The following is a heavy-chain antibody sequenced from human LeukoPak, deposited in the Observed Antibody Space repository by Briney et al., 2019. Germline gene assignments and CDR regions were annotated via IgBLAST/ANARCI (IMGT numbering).Heavy chain of an antibody. CDR3: ARGLRDTAMSSGAFDI. CDR1: GYSISSGYY. CDR2: IYHSGST. V-gene: IGHV4-38-2*02. J-gene: IGHJ3*02. Sequence: SETLSLTCTVSGYSISSGYYWGWIRQPPGKGLEWIGSIYHSGSTYYNPSLKSRVTISVNTSKNQFSLKLSSVTAADTAVYYCARGLRDTAMSSGAFDIWGQGTMVTVSS. D-gene: IGHD5-18*01.